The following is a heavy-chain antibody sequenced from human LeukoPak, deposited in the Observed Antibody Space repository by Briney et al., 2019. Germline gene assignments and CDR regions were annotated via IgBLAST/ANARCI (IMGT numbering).Heavy chain of an antibody. CDR2: INPNSGGT. CDR3: AREPATMVRGVLLGRFDP. Sequence: ASVKVSCKASGYTFTGYYMHWVRQAPGQGLEWMGRINPNSGGTNYAQKFQGRVTMTRDTSISTAYMELSRLRSDDTAVYCCAREPATMVRGVLLGRFDPWGQGTLVTVSS. CDR1: GYTFTGYY. V-gene: IGHV1-2*06. J-gene: IGHJ5*02. D-gene: IGHD3-10*01.